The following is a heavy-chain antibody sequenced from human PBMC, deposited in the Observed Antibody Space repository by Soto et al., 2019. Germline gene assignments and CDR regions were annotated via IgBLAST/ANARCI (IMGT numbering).Heavy chain of an antibody. V-gene: IGHV3-33*01. CDR3: ARGLIKCAGGAFDI. CDR2: ISTAHTNE. CDR1: GFSFSDSI. D-gene: IGHD3-10*01. Sequence: QVQLEESGGGVVQPGTSLKLSCTASGFSFSDSIIHWLRQAPGRGLEWVAVISTAHTNEDYAHSVRDRFIISRDNSMSTLFLQMNSLRAEDTDIYYCARGLIKCAGGAFDIWGQGTTVTVS. J-gene: IGHJ3*02.